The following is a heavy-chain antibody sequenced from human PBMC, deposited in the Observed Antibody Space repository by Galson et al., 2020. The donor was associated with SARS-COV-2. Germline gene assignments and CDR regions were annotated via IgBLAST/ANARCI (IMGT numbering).Heavy chain of an antibody. CDR1: ASTFSIHA. Sequence: GRSLRLSCAASASTFSIHAISWVRHAHGKGLGWVSAISGSGRSTYYRDSVTGRFTIPRDNYKNTMYLQMNSLRAEDTAVYYCAKGGMGITMIVVVITTHDAFDIWGQGTMVTGSS. CDR3: AKGGMGITMIVVVITTHDAFDI. V-gene: IGHV3-23*01. CDR2: ISGSGRST. J-gene: IGHJ3*02. D-gene: IGHD3-22*01.